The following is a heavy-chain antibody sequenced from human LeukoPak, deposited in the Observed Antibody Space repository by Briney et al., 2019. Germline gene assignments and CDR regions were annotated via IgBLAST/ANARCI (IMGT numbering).Heavy chain of an antibody. CDR2: IYSSGNT. CDR3: ARDPQGWVRFDS. CDR1: GASISTYY. D-gene: IGHD6-19*01. J-gene: IGHJ4*02. Sequence: SETLSLTCTVSGASISTYYWSWIRQPPGKGLEWIGYIYSSGNTNYNPSLKGRVTISVDTPKNQFSLKLSSVTAADTAMYYCARDPQGWVRFDSWGQGILVTVSS. V-gene: IGHV4-59*01.